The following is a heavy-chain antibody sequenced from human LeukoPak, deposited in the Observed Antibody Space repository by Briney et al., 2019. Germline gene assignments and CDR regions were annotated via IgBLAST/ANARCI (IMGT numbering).Heavy chain of an antibody. CDR1: GYTFASYY. CDR3: ARDNSVEDTAWWFDP. D-gene: IGHD4-23*01. CDR2: INPSGGST. V-gene: IGHV1-46*01. Sequence: ASVKVSCKASGYTFASYYMHWVRQAPGQGPEWMGIINPSGGSTSYAQKFQGRVTMTRDMSTSTDYMELSSLRSEDTAVYYCARDNSVEDTAWWFDPWGQGTLVTVSS. J-gene: IGHJ5*02.